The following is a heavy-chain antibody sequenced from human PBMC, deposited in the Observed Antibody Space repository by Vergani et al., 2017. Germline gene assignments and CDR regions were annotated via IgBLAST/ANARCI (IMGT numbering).Heavy chain of an antibody. J-gene: IGHJ6*03. D-gene: IGHD1-7*01. Sequence: QVQLMQSGAEVKKPGASVTVSCKASGYTFTGYYMYWVRQAPGQGLEWMGWINPNSGGTNYAQKFQGRVTMTRDTSITTAYMELSRLRSDDTAVYYCARGDWNYAGTGDYYYMDVWGQGTTVTVSS. V-gene: IGHV1-2*02. CDR3: ARGDWNYAGTGDYYYMDV. CDR2: INPNSGGT. CDR1: GYTFTGYY.